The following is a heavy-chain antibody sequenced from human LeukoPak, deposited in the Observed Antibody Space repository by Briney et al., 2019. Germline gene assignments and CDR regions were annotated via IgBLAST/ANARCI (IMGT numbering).Heavy chain of an antibody. CDR1: GFTFSSYA. V-gene: IGHV3-23*01. D-gene: IGHD1-26*01. Sequence: GGSLRLSCAGSGFTFSSYAMSWVRQAPGKGLEWVSTISGSGGAGTYYADSVKGRFTVSRDNSRNTLYLPMNSLRAEDTAIYYCVKDRGGSPFYGMDVWGQGTTVTVSS. CDR3: VKDRGGSPFYGMDV. CDR2: ISGSGGAGT. J-gene: IGHJ6*02.